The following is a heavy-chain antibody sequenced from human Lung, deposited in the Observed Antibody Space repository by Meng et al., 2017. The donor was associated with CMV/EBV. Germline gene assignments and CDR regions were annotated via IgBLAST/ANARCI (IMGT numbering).Heavy chain of an antibody. J-gene: IGHJ4*02. Sequence: SVKVSCXASGYTFTGYYMHWVRQAPGQGLEWMGWINPNSGGTNYAQKFQGRVTTTRDTSISTAYMELSRLRSDDTAVYYCARDPPEDFWSGYYTTGTDYWGQGTLVTVSS. V-gene: IGHV1-2*02. D-gene: IGHD3-3*01. CDR1: GYTFTGYY. CDR3: ARDPPEDFWSGYYTTGTDY. CDR2: INPNSGGT.